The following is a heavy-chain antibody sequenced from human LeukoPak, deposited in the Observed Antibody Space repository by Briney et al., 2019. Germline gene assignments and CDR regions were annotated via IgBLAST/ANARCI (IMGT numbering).Heavy chain of an antibody. Sequence: PGGSLRLSCAASGFTFSSYGMHWVRQAPGKGLEWVAFIRYDGSNKYYADSVKGRFTISRDNSKNTLYLQMNSLRAEDTAVYYCAKVFGPYDYGDYLTYWGQGTLVTVSS. CDR1: GFTFSSYG. CDR3: AKVFGPYDYGDYLTY. J-gene: IGHJ4*02. CDR2: IRYDGSNK. D-gene: IGHD4-17*01. V-gene: IGHV3-30*02.